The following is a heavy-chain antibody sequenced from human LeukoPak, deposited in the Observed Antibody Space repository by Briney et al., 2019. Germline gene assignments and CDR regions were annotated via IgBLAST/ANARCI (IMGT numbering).Heavy chain of an antibody. CDR1: GFTFDDYA. Sequence: GGSLRLSCAASGFTFDDYAMHWVRQAPGKGLEWVSGISWNSGSIGYADSVKGRFTISRDNAKNSLYLQMNSLRAEDTALYYCAKTPGRYCGSTSCYVYFDYWGQGTLVTVSS. CDR2: ISWNSGSI. V-gene: IGHV3-9*01. J-gene: IGHJ4*02. D-gene: IGHD2-2*01. CDR3: AKTPGRYCGSTSCYVYFDY.